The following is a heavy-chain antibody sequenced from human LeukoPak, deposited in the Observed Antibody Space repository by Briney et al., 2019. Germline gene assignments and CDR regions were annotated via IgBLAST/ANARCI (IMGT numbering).Heavy chain of an antibody. D-gene: IGHD5-24*01. CDR1: GFTFSVAA. J-gene: IGHJ3*01. CDR2: IGASGEST. Sequence: GGSLRLSCAASGFTFSVAAMTWVRQSPGKGLEWVSLIGASGESTYYADSVKGRFTISRDNSKNTLSLQMNSLRVEDTAMYFCAKDIQLSTWGLGTMVTVSS. CDR3: AKDIQLST. V-gene: IGHV3-23*01.